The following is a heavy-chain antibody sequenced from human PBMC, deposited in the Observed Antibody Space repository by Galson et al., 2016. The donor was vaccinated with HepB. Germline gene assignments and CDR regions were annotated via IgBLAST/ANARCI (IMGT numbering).Heavy chain of an antibody. CDR2: INPGSGNT. V-gene: IGHV1-3*01. CDR3: AREGSSFALDV. J-gene: IGHJ3*01. D-gene: IGHD6-13*01. Sequence: SVKVSCKASGYTFTNYVIQWVRQAPGQRFEWMGWINPGSGNTGFSEKMQGRVTIVRETSATIAYMELRGLRSEDTAVYYCAREGSSFALDVWGQGTLVTVSS. CDR1: GYTFTNYV.